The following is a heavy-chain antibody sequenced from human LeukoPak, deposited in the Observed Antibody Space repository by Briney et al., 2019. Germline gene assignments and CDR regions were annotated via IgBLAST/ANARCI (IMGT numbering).Heavy chain of an antibody. CDR1: GYTFTSYG. Sequence: ASVKVSCKASGYTFTSYGISWVRQAPGQGLEWVGWISAYNGNTNYAQKLQGRVTMTTDTSTSTAYMELRSLRSDDTAVYYCARGYCSGGSCYSVGNFQHWGQGTLVTVSS. V-gene: IGHV1-18*01. CDR3: ARGYCSGGSCYSVGNFQH. J-gene: IGHJ1*01. D-gene: IGHD2-15*01. CDR2: ISAYNGNT.